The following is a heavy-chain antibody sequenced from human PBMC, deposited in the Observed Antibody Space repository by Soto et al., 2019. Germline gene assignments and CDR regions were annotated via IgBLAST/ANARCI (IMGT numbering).Heavy chain of an antibody. Sequence: PGGSLRLSCAAPGFTFSNYAMNWVRQAPGGGLEWVSTISGSAAGTYYADSVKGRFTISRDNSKNTLYLQMSGLRAEDTGVYYCAKVNHFDSSGYFHFDHWGQGTLVTVSS. D-gene: IGHD3-22*01. J-gene: IGHJ4*02. V-gene: IGHV3-23*01. CDR3: AKVNHFDSSGYFHFDH. CDR1: GFTFSNYA. CDR2: ISGSAAGT.